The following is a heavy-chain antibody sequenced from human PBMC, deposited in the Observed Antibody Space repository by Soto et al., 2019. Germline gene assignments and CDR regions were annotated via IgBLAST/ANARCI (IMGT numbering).Heavy chain of an antibody. CDR2: IWFDGSTT. V-gene: IGHV3-33*06. J-gene: IGHJ4*02. CDR1: GFTFSNYG. CDR3: AKDVVFSSGYPTRSFDY. Sequence: QVQLVESGGGVVQPGRSLRLSCAASGFTFSNYGMHWVRQAPGKGLEWVAAIWFDGSTTYYADSVKGRFSISRDNSKNTLNLQMNGLRADDTAVYYCAKDVVFSSGYPTRSFDYWGQGTLVTVSS. D-gene: IGHD3-3*01.